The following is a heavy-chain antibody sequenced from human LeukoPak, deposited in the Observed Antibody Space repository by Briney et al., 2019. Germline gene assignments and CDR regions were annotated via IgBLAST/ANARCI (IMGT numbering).Heavy chain of an antibody. V-gene: IGHV1-46*01. CDR3: ARGGWQLVAHFDY. J-gene: IGHJ4*02. Sequence: ASVNVSCKASGYTFTSYYMHWVRQAPAQGLEWMGIIYHSAGSTSYAQKFQGRVTMTRDTSTSTVYMELSSLRSEDTGVYYCARGGWQLVAHFDYWGRGTLVTVSS. CDR2: IYHSAGST. CDR1: GYTFTSYY. D-gene: IGHD5-12*01.